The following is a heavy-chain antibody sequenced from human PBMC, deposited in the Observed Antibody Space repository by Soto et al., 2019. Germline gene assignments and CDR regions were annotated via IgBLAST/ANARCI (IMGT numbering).Heavy chain of an antibody. J-gene: IGHJ4*02. Sequence: SETLSLTCIVSGESISSSSYYWGWIRQPPGKGLEWIGSIYYSGRTYYNPSFKSRVTISIDTSKNQFSLKLSSVTATDTAVYYCARQLTTVVTQAYFDHWGQGALVTVS. V-gene: IGHV4-39*01. CDR2: IYYSGRT. D-gene: IGHD2-21*02. CDR1: GESISSSSYY. CDR3: ARQLTTVVTQAYFDH.